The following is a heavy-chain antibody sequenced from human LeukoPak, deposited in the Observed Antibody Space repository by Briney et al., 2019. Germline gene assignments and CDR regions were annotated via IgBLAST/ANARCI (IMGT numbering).Heavy chain of an antibody. D-gene: IGHD2-15*01. CDR3: ARHGYCSGGSCYWDY. CDR1: GGSISPYY. V-gene: IGHV4-59*08. CDR2: IYYSGRT. Sequence: SETLSLTCIVSGGSISPYYWSWIRQPPGSGLEWIAYIYYSGRTSYNPSLKSRVAISVDTSNNEVSLKLSSVTAADTAVYYCARHGYCSGGSCYWDYWGQGTLVTVSS. J-gene: IGHJ4*02.